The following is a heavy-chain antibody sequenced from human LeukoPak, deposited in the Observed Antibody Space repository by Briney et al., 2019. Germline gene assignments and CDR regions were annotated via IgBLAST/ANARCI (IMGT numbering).Heavy chain of an antibody. CDR3: ARALNYYGSGSYYNVHYYYYGMDV. Sequence: SEALSLTCTVSGGSISSYYWSWIRQPPGKGLEWIGYIYYSGSTNYNPSLKSRVTISVDTSKNQFSLKLSSVTAADTAVYYCARALNYYGSGSYYNVHYYYYGMDVWGKGTTVTVSS. V-gene: IGHV4-59*01. CDR2: IYYSGST. CDR1: GGSISSYY. D-gene: IGHD3-10*01. J-gene: IGHJ6*04.